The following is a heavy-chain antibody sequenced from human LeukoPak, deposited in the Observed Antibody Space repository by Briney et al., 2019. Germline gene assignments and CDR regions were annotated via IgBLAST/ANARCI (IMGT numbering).Heavy chain of an antibody. CDR2: ISTSSRTI. J-gene: IGHJ3*02. CDR3: ARVRYSYGHDAFDI. CDR1: GFTFSSYS. D-gene: IGHD5-18*01. V-gene: IGHV3-48*04. Sequence: GGSLRLSCAASGFTFSSYSMIWVRQAPGKGLEWVSYISTSSRTIYYADSVKGRFTISRDNAKNSLYLQMNSLRAEDTAVYYCARVRYSYGHDAFDIWGQGTMVTVSS.